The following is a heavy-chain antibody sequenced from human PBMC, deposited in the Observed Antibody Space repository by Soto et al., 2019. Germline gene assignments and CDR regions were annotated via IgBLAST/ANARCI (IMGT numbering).Heavy chain of an antibody. Sequence: EVQLVESGGGLVQPGGSLRLSCAASGFTFSSYSMNWVRQAPGKGLEGVSYISSSSSTIYYADSVKGRFTIPRDNAENPLCLQVTSLGAEDTAVYYCAREMAALNYFDYWGQGTLVTVAS. D-gene: IGHD2-15*01. J-gene: IGHJ4*02. CDR1: GFTFSSYS. V-gene: IGHV3-48*01. CDR2: ISSSSSTI. CDR3: AREMAALNYFDY.